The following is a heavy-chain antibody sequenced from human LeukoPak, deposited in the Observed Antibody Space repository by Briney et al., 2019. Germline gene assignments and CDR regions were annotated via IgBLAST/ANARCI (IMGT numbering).Heavy chain of an antibody. CDR1: GGTFSSYA. CDR2: IIPIFGTA. Sequence: SVKVSCKASGGTFSSYAISWVRQAPGQGLEWMGGIIPIFGTANYAQKFQGRVTITADESTSTAYMELSSLRSEDTAVYYCARRYCSSTSCYLDYYYYGMDVWGQGTTVTVSS. D-gene: IGHD2-2*01. CDR3: ARRYCSSTSCYLDYYYYGMDV. J-gene: IGHJ6*02. V-gene: IGHV1-69*13.